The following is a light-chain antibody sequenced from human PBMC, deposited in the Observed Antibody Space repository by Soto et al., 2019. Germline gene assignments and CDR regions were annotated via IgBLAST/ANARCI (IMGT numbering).Light chain of an antibody. CDR3: QKYNSAPPGT. V-gene: IGKV1-27*01. CDR1: QGISNY. J-gene: IGKJ1*01. CDR2: AAS. Sequence: DIQMTQSPSSLPASVGDRVTITCRASQGISNYLAWYQQKPGRVPKLLIYAASTLQRGVPSRVSGSGSGTDFTRTISSLQPEDVATYYCQKYNSAPPGTFGQGTKVEIK.